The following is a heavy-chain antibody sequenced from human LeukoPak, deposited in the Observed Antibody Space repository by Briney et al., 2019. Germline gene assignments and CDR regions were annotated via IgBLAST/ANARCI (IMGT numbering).Heavy chain of an antibody. Sequence: GGSLRLSCAASGFSFSSHWMHWVRQAPGKGLVWVSRIKNDGTSTIYADSVKGRFTISRDNAKNTLYLQMNSLRAEDTAVYYCAGSAAANWFDPWGQGTLVTVSS. D-gene: IGHD3-10*01. CDR2: IKNDGTST. CDR3: AGSAAANWFDP. V-gene: IGHV3-74*01. J-gene: IGHJ5*02. CDR1: GFSFSSHW.